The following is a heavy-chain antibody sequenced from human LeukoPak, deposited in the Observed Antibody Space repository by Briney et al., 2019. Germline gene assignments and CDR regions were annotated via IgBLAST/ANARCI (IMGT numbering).Heavy chain of an antibody. D-gene: IGHD6-19*01. CDR2: IYYSGGT. Sequence: PSGTLSLTCAVSGGSISSSNWWSWVRQPPGKGLEWVGEIYYSGGTNYNPSLKSRVTISVDKSKHQFSLKLTSVTGADTAVYYCAGERGEEYSSGWYKRNYFDNWGQGIRVTVSS. CDR1: GGSISSSNW. V-gene: IGHV4-4*02. CDR3: AGERGEEYSSGWYKRNYFDN. J-gene: IGHJ4*02.